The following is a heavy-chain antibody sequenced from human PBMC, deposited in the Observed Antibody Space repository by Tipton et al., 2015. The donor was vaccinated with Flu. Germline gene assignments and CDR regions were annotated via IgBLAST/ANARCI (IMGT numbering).Heavy chain of an antibody. Sequence: TLSLTCTVSGGSISSSAYYWGWIRQTPGKGLEWIGNIYYSGSTVYKPSLKSRVTISLDKSTNQFSLRLSSVTAADTAIYYCAIDDFGSSWYGYWGQGSLVTVSS. CDR2: IYYSGST. CDR3: AIDDFGSSWYGY. CDR1: GGSISSSAYY. J-gene: IGHJ4*02. V-gene: IGHV4-39*07. D-gene: IGHD6-13*01.